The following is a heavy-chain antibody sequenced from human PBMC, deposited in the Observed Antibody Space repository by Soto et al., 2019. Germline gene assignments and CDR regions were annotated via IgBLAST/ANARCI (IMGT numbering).Heavy chain of an antibody. CDR1: GFIFSTSGSAFSRYA. D-gene: IGHD3-16*01. CDR2: ISGSGVRT. Sequence: GGSLRLSCAASGFIFSTSGSAFSRYAMTWVRQTPGKALEWVSSISGSGVRTYYSDSVRGRFTISRDNSKDRLYLEMNSVRAEDTAVYYCATPAYDYWGQGTLVTVSS. J-gene: IGHJ4*02. V-gene: IGHV3-23*01. CDR3: ATPAYDY.